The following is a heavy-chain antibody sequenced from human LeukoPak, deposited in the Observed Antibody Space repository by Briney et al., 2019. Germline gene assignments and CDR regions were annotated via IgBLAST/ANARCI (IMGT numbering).Heavy chain of an antibody. Sequence: SSQTLSLTCTVSGGSISGGSYHGSSIRQPGGKGLEWIGRIYTSGRTNYNPSSRGRVTISLDTSKNQFSLKYSSVTDADTAVYYCAREFQHWGQGTLVTVSS. V-gene: IGHV4-61*02. J-gene: IGHJ1*01. CDR2: IYTSGRT. CDR3: AREFQH. CDR1: GGSISGGSYH.